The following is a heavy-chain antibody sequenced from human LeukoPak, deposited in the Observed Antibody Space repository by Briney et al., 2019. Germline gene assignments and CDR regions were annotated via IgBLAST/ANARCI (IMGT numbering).Heavy chain of an antibody. J-gene: IGHJ4*02. CDR3: ARGRIAAAGTNFDY. CDR1: GGSISSSSYY. CDR2: IYYSGST. Sequence: SETLSLTCTVSGGSISSSSYYWGWIRQPPGKGLEWIGSIYYSGSTYYNPSLKSRVTISVDTSKNQFSLKLSSVTAADTAVYYCARGRIAAAGTNFDYWGQGTLVTVSS. V-gene: IGHV4-39*07. D-gene: IGHD6-13*01.